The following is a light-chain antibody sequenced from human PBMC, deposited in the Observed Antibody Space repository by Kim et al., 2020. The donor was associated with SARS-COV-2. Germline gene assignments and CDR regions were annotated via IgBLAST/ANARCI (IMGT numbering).Light chain of an antibody. Sequence: QSVLTQPPSASGTPGQRVTISSSGSSSNIGSNYVYWYQQFPGTAPKLLIYRNNQRPSGVPDRFSGSKSGTSASLAISGLRSEDEADYYCAAWDDSLSALLFGTGTKVTVL. CDR1: SSNIGSNY. CDR2: RNN. CDR3: AAWDDSLSALL. J-gene: IGLJ1*01. V-gene: IGLV1-47*01.